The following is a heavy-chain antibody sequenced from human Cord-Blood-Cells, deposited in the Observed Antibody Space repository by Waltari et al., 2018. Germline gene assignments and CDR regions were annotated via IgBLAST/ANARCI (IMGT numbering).Heavy chain of an antibody. V-gene: IGHV1-2*02. CDR3: AREMNWGFGTTDAFDI. J-gene: IGHJ3*02. Sequence: QVQLVQSGAEVKKPGASVKVSCKASGYTFTGYYMHWVRQAPGQGLEWMGWINPNSGGTNYAQKFQGRVTMTRDTSISTAYMGLSRLRSDDTAVYYCAREMNWGFGTTDAFDIWGQGTMVTVSS. CDR1: GYTFTGYY. CDR2: INPNSGGT. D-gene: IGHD7-27*01.